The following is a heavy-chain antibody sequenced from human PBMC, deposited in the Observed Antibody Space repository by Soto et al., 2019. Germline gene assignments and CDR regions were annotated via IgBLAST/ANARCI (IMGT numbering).Heavy chain of an antibody. D-gene: IGHD3-22*01. CDR1: GFTFSSYS. CDR2: LSGSGDSR. CDR3: ARGRSSGTFYFDY. Sequence: EVQVLESGGGLIQPGGSLRLSCGGSGFTFSSYSMAWVRQAPGKGLEWVSGLSGSGDSRYYTDSVKGRFTISRDNSKNTVYLQMNSLGADDTAVDYCARGRSSGTFYFDYWGQGALVTVSS. J-gene: IGHJ4*02. V-gene: IGHV3-23*01.